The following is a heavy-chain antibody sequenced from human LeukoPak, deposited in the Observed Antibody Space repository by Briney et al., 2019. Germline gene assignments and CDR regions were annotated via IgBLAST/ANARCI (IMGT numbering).Heavy chain of an antibody. CDR1: GGSFSGYY. J-gene: IGHJ6*03. V-gene: IGHV4-34*01. D-gene: IGHD6-13*01. Sequence: SETLSLTCAVYGGSFSGYYWSWIRQPPGKGLEWIGEINHSGSANYNPSLKSRVTISVDTSKNQFSLKLRSVTAADTAVYYCARGHGYSSSWYGPCYYMDVWGKGTTVTVSS. CDR3: ARGHGYSSSWYGPCYYMDV. CDR2: INHSGSA.